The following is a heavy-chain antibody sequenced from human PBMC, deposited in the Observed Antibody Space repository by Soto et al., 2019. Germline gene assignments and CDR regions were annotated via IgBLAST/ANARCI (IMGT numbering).Heavy chain of an antibody. CDR2: IYASGSP. Sequence: QVQLQESGPGHVKPSETLSLTCTISGGSISVYYWSWIRQSPGPALEWMGYIYASGSPYYNPSLRSRVLIAADTSKNQVSLELTSATAADTAVYFCARGVGSSPPRYWGRGTLVTVSS. CDR3: ARGVGSSPPRY. V-gene: IGHV4-59*01. CDR1: GGSISVYY. D-gene: IGHD1-26*01. J-gene: IGHJ4*02.